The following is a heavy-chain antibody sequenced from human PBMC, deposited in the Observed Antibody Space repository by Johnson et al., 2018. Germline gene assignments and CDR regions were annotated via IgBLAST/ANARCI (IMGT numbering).Heavy chain of an antibody. V-gene: IGHV3-30-3*01. Sequence: QVQLVESGGGVVQXGRSXRLXCAASGFTFSSYAMHWVRQAPGKGLEWVAVISYHGTTKYYADSVKGRFTISRDNSKNTLYLQMNSLRAEDTAVYYCARTSSGYKDAFDIWGQGTMVTVSS. D-gene: IGHD3-22*01. J-gene: IGHJ3*02. CDR2: ISYHGTTK. CDR3: ARTSSGYKDAFDI. CDR1: GFTFSSYA.